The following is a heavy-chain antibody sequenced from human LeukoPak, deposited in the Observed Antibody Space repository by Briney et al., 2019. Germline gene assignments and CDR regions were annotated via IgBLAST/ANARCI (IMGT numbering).Heavy chain of an antibody. V-gene: IGHV4-38-2*02. J-gene: IGHJ4*02. CDR1: GYSISSGEY. CDR2: IYHSGRT. D-gene: IGHD3-3*01. CDR3: VFNGYYSLDF. Sequence: SETLSLTCTVSGYSISSGEYGGWIRQPPGKGLEWIGSIYHSGRTYYNPSLKSRVTISVDTSKNQFSLKLKSVTAADTAVYYCVFNGYYSLDFWGQGTLVTVSS.